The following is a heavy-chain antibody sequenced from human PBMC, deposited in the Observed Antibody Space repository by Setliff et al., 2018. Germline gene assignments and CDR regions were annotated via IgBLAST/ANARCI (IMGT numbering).Heavy chain of an antibody. J-gene: IGHJ4*02. V-gene: IGHV1-69*13. CDR1: GGSFSNYA. CDR3: ARGRAGHSGH. CDR2: IIPIYGST. Sequence: SVKVSCKASGGSFSNYAIIWVRQAPGQGPEWMGGIIPIYGSTNNAEKFQGRVTFSADESMSTVYMELSSLTSADTAVYYCARGRAGHSGHWGQGTLVTVSS. D-gene: IGHD6-19*01.